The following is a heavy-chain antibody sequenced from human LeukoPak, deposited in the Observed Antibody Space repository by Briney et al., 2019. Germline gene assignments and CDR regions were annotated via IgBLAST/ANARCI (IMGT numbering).Heavy chain of an antibody. CDR2: ISRSGGST. Sequence: GGSLRLSCAASGFTFSSYGMSWVRQAPGKGLEWVSTISRSGGSTYYADSVKGRFTISRDNSKNTLYLQLNSLKTEDTAVYYCAKDGPNYDYEARAFDIWGQGTMVTVSS. J-gene: IGHJ3*02. CDR3: AKDGPNYDYEARAFDI. CDR1: GFTFSSYG. D-gene: IGHD3-16*01. V-gene: IGHV3-23*01.